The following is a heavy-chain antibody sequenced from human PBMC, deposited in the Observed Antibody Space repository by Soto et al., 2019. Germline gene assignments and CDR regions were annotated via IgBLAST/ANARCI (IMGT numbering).Heavy chain of an antibody. D-gene: IGHD3-16*01. CDR1: GFTFISYS. Sequence: SGFTFISYSMNWVRQAPGKGLEWVSSISSSSSYIYYADSVKGRFTISRDNAKNSLYLQMNSLRAEDTAVYYCARAPPGVGGYYYYYGMDVWGQGTTVTVSS. CDR3: ARAPPGVGGYYYYYGMDV. CDR2: ISSSSSYI. J-gene: IGHJ6*02. V-gene: IGHV3-21*01.